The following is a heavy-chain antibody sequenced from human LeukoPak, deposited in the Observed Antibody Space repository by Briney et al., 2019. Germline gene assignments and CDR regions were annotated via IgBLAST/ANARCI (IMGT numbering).Heavy chain of an antibody. J-gene: IGHJ6*04. CDR3: AELGITMIGGV. CDR1: GFTFSSYA. Sequence: GGSLRLSCVASGFTFSSYAMNWVRQGPGKGLEWLSDISGRGGSTYYADSVKGRFTISRDNSKNTLNLQMNSLSAEDTAVYYCAELGITMIGGVWGKGTTVTISS. V-gene: IGHV3-23*01. CDR2: ISGRGGST. D-gene: IGHD3-10*02.